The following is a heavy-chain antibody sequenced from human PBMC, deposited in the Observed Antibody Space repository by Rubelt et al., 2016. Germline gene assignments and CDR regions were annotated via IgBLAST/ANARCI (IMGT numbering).Heavy chain of an antibody. V-gene: IGHV4-34*01. J-gene: IGHJ4*02. D-gene: IGHD2-15*01. Sequence: QVLLQQWGAGLLKPSETLSLTCAVYGDSLSGFYWTWIRQSPGKGLEWIGEVNHNGNTNYNPSLKSRLTISLDTSKSQFPLKLSSVSAADTAVYYCAKELCSGGNCYLGYWGQGTRVTVSS. CDR1: GDSLSGFY. CDR2: VNHNGNT. CDR3: AKELCSGGNCYLGY.